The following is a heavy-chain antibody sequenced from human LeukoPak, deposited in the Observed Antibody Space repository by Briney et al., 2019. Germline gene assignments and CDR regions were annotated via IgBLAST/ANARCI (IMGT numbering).Heavy chain of an antibody. CDR3: ARDVNWELVRWFDP. Sequence: SETLSLTCTVSGGSISSYYWSWIRLPAGKGLEWIGRIYTSGSTNYNPSLKSRVTMSVDTSKNQFSLKLSSVTAADTAVYYCARDVNWELVRWFDPWGQGTLVTVSS. J-gene: IGHJ5*02. CDR1: GGSISSYY. V-gene: IGHV4-4*07. D-gene: IGHD1-26*01. CDR2: IYTSGST.